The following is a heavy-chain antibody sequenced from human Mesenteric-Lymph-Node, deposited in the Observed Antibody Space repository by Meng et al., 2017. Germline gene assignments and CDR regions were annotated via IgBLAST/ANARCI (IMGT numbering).Heavy chain of an antibody. D-gene: IGHD1-26*01. CDR2: IYYTGSA. V-gene: IGHV4-39*07. CDR1: GGSLSGSSYY. J-gene: IGHJ4*02. Sequence: SETLSLTCSVSGGSLSGSSYYWGWIRQPPGKGLEWIASIYYTGSAYYNPSLKSRVTISVDTSKNQFSLKLSSVTAADTAVYYCARAHQWELTQYFDYWGQGALVTVSS. CDR3: ARAHQWELTQYFDY.